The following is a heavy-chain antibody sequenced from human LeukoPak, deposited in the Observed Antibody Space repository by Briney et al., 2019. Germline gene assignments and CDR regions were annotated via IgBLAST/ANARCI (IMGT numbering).Heavy chain of an antibody. CDR2: IYYSGST. D-gene: IGHD5-24*01. J-gene: IGHJ6*02. Sequence: PSETLSLTCTVAGGSTSSYCWSWVRQPPGKGLEWIGYIYYSGSTNYNPSLKSRVTISVDTSKNQFSLKLSSVTAADTAVYYCARDQRARDYYYYGMDVWGQGTTVTVSS. CDR3: ARDQRARDYYYYGMDV. CDR1: GGSTSSYC. V-gene: IGHV4-59*01.